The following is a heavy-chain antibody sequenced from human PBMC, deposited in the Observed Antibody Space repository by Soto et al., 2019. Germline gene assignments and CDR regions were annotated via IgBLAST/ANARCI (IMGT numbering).Heavy chain of an antibody. D-gene: IGHD2-2*01. CDR1: GYTFTRYY. CDR3: VRESTPTRWFDP. CDR2: INPSGGST. J-gene: IGHJ5*02. V-gene: IGHV1-46*03. Sequence: ASVKVSCKASGYTFTRYYIHWVRQAPGQGLEWMGVINPSGGSTSYAQKFQGRVTMTRDTSTSTVYMELSSLRSEDTAVYYCVRESTPTRWFDPWGQGTLVTVSS.